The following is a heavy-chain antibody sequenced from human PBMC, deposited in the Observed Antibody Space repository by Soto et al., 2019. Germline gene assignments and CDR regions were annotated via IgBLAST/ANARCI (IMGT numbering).Heavy chain of an antibody. CDR3: ASQGYMITFGGVIGNY. CDR1: GFTVSSNY. J-gene: IGHJ4*02. V-gene: IGHV3-66*04. Sequence: GGSLRLSCAASGFTVSSNYMSWVRQAPGKGLGWVSVIYSGGSTYYADSVKGRFTISRDNSKNTLYLQMNSLRAEDTAVYYCASQGYMITFGGVIGNYWGQGTLVTVSS. CDR2: IYSGGST. D-gene: IGHD3-16*02.